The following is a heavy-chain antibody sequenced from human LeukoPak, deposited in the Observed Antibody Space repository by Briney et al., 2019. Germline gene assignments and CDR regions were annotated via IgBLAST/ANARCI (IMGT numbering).Heavy chain of an antibody. D-gene: IGHD3-16*02. CDR2: IYYSGST. J-gene: IGHJ6*03. Sequence: SETLSLTCTVSGGSISSGDYYWSWIRQPPGKGLEWIGYIYYSGSTYYNPSLKSRVTISVDTSKNQFSLKLSSVTAADTAVYYCARGPYGYVWGSYRYRYYYYMDVWGKGTTVTVSS. V-gene: IGHV4-30-4*08. CDR3: ARGPYGYVWGSYRYRYYYYMDV. CDR1: GGSISSGDYY.